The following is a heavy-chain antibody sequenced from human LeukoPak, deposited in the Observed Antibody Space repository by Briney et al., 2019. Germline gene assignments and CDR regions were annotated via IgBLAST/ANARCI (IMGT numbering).Heavy chain of an antibody. J-gene: IGHJ4*02. D-gene: IGHD5-12*01. V-gene: IGHV3-48*03. Sequence: PGGSLRLSCAASGFTFSSCEMNWVRQAPGRGLEWLSYISSSGSTIYYADSVKGRFTISRDNAKKSLYLQMNSLRAEDTAVYYCARDYGGYSGYDLDYWGQGTLVTVSS. CDR1: GFTFSSCE. CDR3: ARDYGGYSGYDLDY. CDR2: ISSSGSTI.